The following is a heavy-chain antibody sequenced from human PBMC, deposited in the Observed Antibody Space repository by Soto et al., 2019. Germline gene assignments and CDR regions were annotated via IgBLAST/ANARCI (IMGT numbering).Heavy chain of an antibody. CDR3: ARQIGLYYYHSSGYGYFDL. CDR2: IYPGDSDT. D-gene: IGHD3-22*01. V-gene: IGHV5-51*01. J-gene: IGHJ2*01. Sequence: GLPQRVPRRGAGYRCISYGVGGMSKMTGKGLEWMGIIYPGDSDTRYSPSFQGQVTISADKSISTAYLQWSSLKASDTAMYYCARQIGLYYYHSSGYGYFDLWGRGTLVTVSS. CDR1: GYRCISYG.